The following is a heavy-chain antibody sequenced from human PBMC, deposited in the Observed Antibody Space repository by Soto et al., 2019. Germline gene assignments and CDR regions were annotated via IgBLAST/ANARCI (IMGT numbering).Heavy chain of an antibody. CDR1: GFSFSSYT. CDR3: ARESEDLTSNFDY. Sequence: GGSLRLSCAASGFSFSSYTMNWVRQAPGKGLEWVSSISTSGSYIYYADSVKGRFTISRDNAKDSLYLEMNSLRAEDTAVYYCARESEDLTSNFDYWGQGTLVTVSS. CDR2: ISTSGSYI. V-gene: IGHV3-21*01. J-gene: IGHJ4*02.